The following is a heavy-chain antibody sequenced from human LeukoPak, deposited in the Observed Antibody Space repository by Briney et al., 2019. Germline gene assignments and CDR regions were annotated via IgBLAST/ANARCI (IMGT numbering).Heavy chain of an antibody. J-gene: IGHJ6*03. CDR2: IYHSGST. D-gene: IGHD2-2*02. V-gene: IGHV4-30-2*01. Sequence: PSETLSLTCTVSGGSISRGGYYGSWIRQPPGKGLEWIGYIYHSGSTYYNPSLKSRVTISVDTSKNQFSLKLSAVTAADTAVYYCARAQYSYCSSTSCYSKPHYYYYYMDVWGKGTTVTVPS. CDR1: GGSISRGGYY. CDR3: ARAQYSYCSSTSCYSKPHYYYYYMDV.